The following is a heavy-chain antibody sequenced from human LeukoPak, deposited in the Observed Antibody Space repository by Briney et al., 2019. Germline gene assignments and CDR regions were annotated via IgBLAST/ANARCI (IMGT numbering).Heavy chain of an antibody. V-gene: IGHV4-4*07. J-gene: IGHJ3*02. CDR1: GGSISSYY. CDR2: IYISGST. Sequence: SETLSLTCTVSGGSISSYYWSWIRQPAGKGLEWIGRIYISGSTNYNPSLKSRVTMSVDTSKNQFSLKLSSVTAADTAVYYCARDYSSSSGRAFDIWGQGTMVTVSS. CDR3: ARDYSSSSGRAFDI. D-gene: IGHD6-6*01.